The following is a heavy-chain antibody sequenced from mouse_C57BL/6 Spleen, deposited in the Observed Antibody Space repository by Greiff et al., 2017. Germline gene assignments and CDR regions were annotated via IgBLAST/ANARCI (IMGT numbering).Heavy chain of an antibody. CDR2: INPSSGYT. V-gene: IGHV1-7*01. CDR1: GYTFTSYW. J-gene: IGHJ2*01. CDR3: AIDYYGSTPDD. D-gene: IGHD1-1*01. Sequence: VQLQQSGAELAKPGASVKLSCKASGYTFTSYWMHWVKQRPGQGLEWIGYINPSSGYTKYNQKFKDKATLTADKSSSTAYMQLSSLTSEDSAVYYCAIDYYGSTPDDWGQGTTLTVSS.